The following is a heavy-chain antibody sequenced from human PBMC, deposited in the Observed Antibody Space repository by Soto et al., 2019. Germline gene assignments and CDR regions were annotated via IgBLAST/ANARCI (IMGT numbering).Heavy chain of an antibody. J-gene: IGHJ4*02. CDR3: AKDRTTFGVINQYFFDS. V-gene: IGHV3-23*01. D-gene: IGHD3-3*01. Sequence: EVQLLESGGTLVQLGGSLRLSCAASGFTFSNYAMSWVRQAPGKGLEWVSAISSSGRQTYYADSVRGRFTILRDNSTTALYLQMSSLRAGDTAVYYCAKDRTTFGVINQYFFDSWGQGTLVAVSS. CDR1: GFTFSNYA. CDR2: ISSSGRQT.